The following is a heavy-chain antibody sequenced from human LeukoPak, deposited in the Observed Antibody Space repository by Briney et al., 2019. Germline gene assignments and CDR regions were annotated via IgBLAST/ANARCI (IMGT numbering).Heavy chain of an antibody. J-gene: IGHJ3*02. CDR3: ARDDSSGYYSEGAFDI. Sequence: ASVKVSCKASGGTFSSYAISWVRQAPGQGLEWMGGIIPIFGTANYAQKFQGRVTITADESTSTAYMELSSLRSEDTAVYYCARDDSSGYYSEGAFDIWGQGTMVTVSS. CDR1: GGTFSSYA. V-gene: IGHV1-69*13. D-gene: IGHD3-22*01. CDR2: IIPIFGTA.